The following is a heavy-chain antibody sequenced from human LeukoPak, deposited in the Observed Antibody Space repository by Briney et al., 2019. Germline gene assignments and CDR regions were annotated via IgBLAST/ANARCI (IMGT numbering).Heavy chain of an antibody. CDR3: ARGYSSSWFFDY. CDR1: GGSISSGSYY. CDR2: IYTSGST. V-gene: IGHV4-61*02. Sequence: PSETLSLTCTVSGGSISSGSYYWSWIRQPAGKGLERIGRIYTSGSTNYNPSLKSRVTISVDTSKNQFSLKLSSVTAADTAVYYCARGYSSSWFFDYWGQGTLVTVSS. D-gene: IGHD6-13*01. J-gene: IGHJ4*02.